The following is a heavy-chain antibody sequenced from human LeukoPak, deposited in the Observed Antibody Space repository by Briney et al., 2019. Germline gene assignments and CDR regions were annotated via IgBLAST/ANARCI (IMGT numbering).Heavy chain of an antibody. CDR2: INHSGST. J-gene: IGHJ6*02. D-gene: IGHD2-15*01. V-gene: IGHV4-34*01. Sequence: PSETLSLTCAVYGGSFSGYYWSWIRQPPGKGLEWIGEINHSGSTNYNPSLKSRVTISVDTSKNQFSLKLSSVTAADTAVYYCARDRAESSGYHYYYGMDVWGQGTTVTVSS. CDR3: ARDRAESSGYHYYYGMDV. CDR1: GGSFSGYY.